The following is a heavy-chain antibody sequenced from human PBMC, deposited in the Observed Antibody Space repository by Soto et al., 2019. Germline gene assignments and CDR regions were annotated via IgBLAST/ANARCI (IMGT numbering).Heavy chain of an antibody. CDR3: ARGPFVLSHPYFDY. Sequence: QVQLVESGGGVVQPGRSLRLSCAASGFTFSNYAMHWVRQAPGKGLEWVVVISYDGSNKYYADSVKGRFTISRDNSKNTLYLQMNSLRAEDTAVYYWARGPFVLSHPYFDYWGQGTLVTVSS. CDR1: GFTFSNYA. V-gene: IGHV3-30-3*01. D-gene: IGHD6-6*01. J-gene: IGHJ4*02. CDR2: ISYDGSNK.